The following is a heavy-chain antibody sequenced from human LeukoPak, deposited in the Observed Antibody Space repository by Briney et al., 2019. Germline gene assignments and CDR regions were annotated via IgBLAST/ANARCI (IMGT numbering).Heavy chain of an antibody. CDR3: AKDSTPHSHYYDSSGYGY. J-gene: IGHJ4*02. CDR1: GFTFDDYA. D-gene: IGHD3-22*01. V-gene: IGHV3-9*01. Sequence: PGGSLRLSCAASGFTFDDYAMHWVRQAPWKGLEWVSGISWNSGSIGYADSVKGRFTISRDNAKNSLYLQMNSLRAEDTALYYCAKDSTPHSHYYDSSGYGYWGQGTLVTVSS. CDR2: ISWNSGSI.